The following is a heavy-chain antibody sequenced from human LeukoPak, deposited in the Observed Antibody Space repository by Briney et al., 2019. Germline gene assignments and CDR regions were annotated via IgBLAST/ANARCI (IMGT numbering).Heavy chain of an antibody. J-gene: IGHJ4*02. V-gene: IGHV3-23*01. CDR3: AKGYYDILTGYYFDY. CDR1: GFTFSDYY. D-gene: IGHD3-9*01. CDR2: ISGSGGST. Sequence: GGSLRLSCAAFGFTFSDYYMSWIRQAPGKGLEWVSAISGSGGSTYYADSVKGRFTISRDNSKNTLYLQMNSLRAEDTAVYYCAKGYYDILTGYYFDYWGQGTLVTVSS.